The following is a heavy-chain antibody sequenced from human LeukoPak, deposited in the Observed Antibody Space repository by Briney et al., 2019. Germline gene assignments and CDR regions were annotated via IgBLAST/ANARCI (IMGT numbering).Heavy chain of an antibody. J-gene: IGHJ4*02. CDR1: GFTVSSNY. Sequence: PGGSLRLSCAASGFTVSSNYRSWVRQAPGKGLEWVSLIYSGGSTYYADSVKGRFTISRDNSKNTLYLQMNSLRAEDTAVYYCASSGNYRIYYFDYWGQATLVTVSS. CDR2: IYSGGST. CDR3: ASSGNYRIYYFDY. D-gene: IGHD1-26*01. V-gene: IGHV3-66*01.